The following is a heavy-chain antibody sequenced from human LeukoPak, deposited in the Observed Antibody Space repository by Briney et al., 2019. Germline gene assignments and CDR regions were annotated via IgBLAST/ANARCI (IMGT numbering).Heavy chain of an antibody. Sequence: GGSLRLSCAASGFTFSSYWMSWVRQAPGKGLEWVANIKQDGSKKYYVDSVKGRFTISRDNAKNSLYLQMNSLRAEDTAVYYCARVPSLLWFGELPAYFDYWGQGTLVTVSS. CDR1: GFTFSSYW. V-gene: IGHV3-7*01. D-gene: IGHD3-10*01. J-gene: IGHJ4*02. CDR3: ARVPSLLWFGELPAYFDY. CDR2: IKQDGSKK.